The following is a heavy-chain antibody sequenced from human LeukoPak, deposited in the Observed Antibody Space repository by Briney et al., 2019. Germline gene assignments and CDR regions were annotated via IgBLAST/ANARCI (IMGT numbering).Heavy chain of an antibody. Sequence: ASVKVSCKASGGTFSSYAISWVRQAPGQGLEWMGGIIPIFGTANYAQKFQGRVTMTRDTSISTAYMELSRLRSDDTAVYYCARGESFYYYYMDVWGKGTTVTVSS. D-gene: IGHD1-26*01. V-gene: IGHV1-69*05. CDR3: ARGESFYYYYMDV. CDR2: IIPIFGTA. J-gene: IGHJ6*03. CDR1: GGTFSSYA.